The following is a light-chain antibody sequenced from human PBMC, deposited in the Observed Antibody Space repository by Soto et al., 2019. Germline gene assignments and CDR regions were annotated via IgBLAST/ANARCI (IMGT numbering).Light chain of an antibody. CDR3: QQYNDSQYT. Sequence: DIPMTQSPSTLSASVGDGVTITCRASQSIGSWLAWYQQKPGKAPKLLIYKATNLQSGVPSRFSGSGSGTDFSLTISILQPVDSATYYCQQYNDSQYTFGQGTKLEI. J-gene: IGKJ2*01. CDR1: QSIGSW. CDR2: KAT. V-gene: IGKV1-5*03.